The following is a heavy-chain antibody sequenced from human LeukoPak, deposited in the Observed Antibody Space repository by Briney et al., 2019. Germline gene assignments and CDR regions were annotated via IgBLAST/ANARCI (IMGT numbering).Heavy chain of an antibody. D-gene: IGHD2-15*01. CDR2: IKQDGSEK. V-gene: IGHV3-7*01. J-gene: IGHJ4*02. CDR3: ASLVVVVAASDY. CDR1: GFTFSSYW. Sequence: GGSLRLSCAASGFTFSSYWMSWVRQAPGKGLEWVANIKQDGSEKHYVDSVKGRFTISRDNAKNSLHLQMNSLRAEDTAVYYCASLVVVVAASDYWGQGTLVTVSS.